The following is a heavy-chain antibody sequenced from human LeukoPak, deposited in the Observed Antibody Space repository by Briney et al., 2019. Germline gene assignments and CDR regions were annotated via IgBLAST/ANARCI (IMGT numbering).Heavy chain of an antibody. J-gene: IGHJ4*02. V-gene: IGHV4-59*01. CDR1: GGSISSYY. Sequence: SETLSLTCTVSGGSISSYYWSWIRQPPGKGLEWIGYIYYSGSTNYNPSLKSRVTISVDTSKNQFSLKLSSVTAADTDVYYCARGKRGYSYGTFDYWGQGTLVTVSS. CDR2: IYYSGST. D-gene: IGHD5-18*01. CDR3: ARGKRGYSYGTFDY.